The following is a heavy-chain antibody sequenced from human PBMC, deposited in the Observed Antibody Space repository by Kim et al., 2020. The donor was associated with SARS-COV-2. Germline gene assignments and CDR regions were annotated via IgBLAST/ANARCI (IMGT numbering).Heavy chain of an antibody. V-gene: IGHV4-31*03. D-gene: IGHD5-12*01. J-gene: IGHJ2*01. CDR1: GGSISSGGYY. Sequence: SETLSLTCTVSGGSISSGGYYWSWIRQHPGKGLEWIGYIYYSGSTYYNPSLKSRVTISVDTSKNQFSLKLSSVTAAHTAVYYCARDYRWLRLDWYFDLWGRGTLVTVSS. CDR3: ARDYRWLRLDWYFDL. CDR2: IYYSGST.